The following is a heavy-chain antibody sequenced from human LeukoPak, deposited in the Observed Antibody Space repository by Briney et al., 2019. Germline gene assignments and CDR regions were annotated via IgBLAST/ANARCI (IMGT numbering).Heavy chain of an antibody. D-gene: IGHD2-2*01. CDR2: ISSSGSTI. CDR3: ARGGGRYQLPVDY. CDR1: AFTFSSYE. V-gene: IGHV3-48*03. Sequence: GGSLRLSCAASAFTFSSYEMNWVRQAPGKGLEWVSYISSSGSTIYYADSVKGRFTISRDNAKNSLYLQMNSLRAEDTAVYYCARGGGRYQLPVDYWGQGTLVTVSS. J-gene: IGHJ4*02.